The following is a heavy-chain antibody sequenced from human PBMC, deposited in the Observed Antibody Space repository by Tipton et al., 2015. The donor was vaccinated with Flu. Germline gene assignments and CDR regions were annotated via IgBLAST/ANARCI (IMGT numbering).Heavy chain of an antibody. D-gene: IGHD1-26*01. V-gene: IGHV4-39*07. Sequence: TLSLTCTISGGSITTSSHYWGWIRQPPGKGLEWIGSIYYNGNSYYNPSLKSRVTISVATSKTQFSLTLSSVTAAGTAVYYCARTKPRGASYAFEVWGQGSMLTVSS. CDR2: IYYNGNS. J-gene: IGHJ3*01. CDR1: GGSITTSSHY. CDR3: ARTKPRGASYAFEV.